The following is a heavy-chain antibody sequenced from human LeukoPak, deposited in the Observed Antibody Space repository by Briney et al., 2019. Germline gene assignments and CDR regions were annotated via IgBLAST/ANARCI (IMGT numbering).Heavy chain of an antibody. V-gene: IGHV1-8*01. D-gene: IGHD5-18*01. J-gene: IGHJ6*02. CDR3: ARAGYSYGSSGMDV. CDR1: GYTFTSYD. Sequence: GASVKVSCKASGYTFTSYDINWVRQATGQGLEWMGLMNPNSGNTGYAQKFQGRVTMTRNTSISTAYMELSSLRSEDTAVYYCARAGYSYGSSGMDVWGQGTTVTVSS. CDR2: MNPNSGNT.